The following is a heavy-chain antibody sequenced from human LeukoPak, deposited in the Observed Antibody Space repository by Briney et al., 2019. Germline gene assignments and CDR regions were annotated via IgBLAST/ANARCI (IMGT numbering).Heavy chain of an antibody. CDR1: GFTFSSYS. Sequence: GGSLRLSCAASGFTFSSYSMNWVRQAPGKGLEWVSYISSSSSTIYYADSVKGRFTISRDNAKNSLYLQMNSLRAEDTAVYYCARYGTRVDVWGQGTTVTVSS. D-gene: IGHD1-1*01. CDR3: ARYGTRVDV. J-gene: IGHJ6*02. CDR2: ISSSSSTI. V-gene: IGHV3-48*01.